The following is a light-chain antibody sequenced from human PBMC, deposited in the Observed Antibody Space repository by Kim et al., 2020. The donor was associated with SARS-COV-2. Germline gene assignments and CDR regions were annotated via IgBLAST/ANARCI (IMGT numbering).Light chain of an antibody. CDR2: QDT. CDR1: KLGDKY. J-gene: IGLJ3*02. CDR3: QAWDNTWV. Sequence: VSVAPGQTVTITCSGDKLGDKYSSWYPQQPGQAPVLVIYQDTKRPSGIPERFVGSNSGNTATLTISGAQAMDEADYYCQAWDNTWVFGGGTQLTVL. V-gene: IGLV3-1*01.